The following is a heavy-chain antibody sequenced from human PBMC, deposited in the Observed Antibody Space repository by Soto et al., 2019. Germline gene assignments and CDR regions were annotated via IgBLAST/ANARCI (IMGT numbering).Heavy chain of an antibody. Sequence: GGSLRLSCAASGFTFSSYAMHWVRQAPGKGLEWVAVISYDGSNKYYADSVKGRFTISRDNSKNTLYLQMNSLRAEDTAVYYCARDAKIVGATRGDYWGQGTLVTVSS. V-gene: IGHV3-30-3*01. D-gene: IGHD1-26*01. J-gene: IGHJ4*02. CDR1: GFTFSSYA. CDR2: ISYDGSNK. CDR3: ARDAKIVGATRGDY.